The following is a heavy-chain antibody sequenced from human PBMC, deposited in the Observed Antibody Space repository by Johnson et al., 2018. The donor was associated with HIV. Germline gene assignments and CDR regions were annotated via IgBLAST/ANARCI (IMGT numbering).Heavy chain of an antibody. V-gene: IGHV3-33*08. J-gene: IGHJ3*02. CDR1: GFTFSSYA. Sequence: QVQLVESGGGVVQPGRSLRLSCAASGFTFSSYAMHWVRQAPGKGLEWVAVIWFDGSIQYYADSVTGRFTISRDNSKNTLFLQMGSLRVEDTAVYYCARDWEKNSSGFYPTVMGIWGQGTRVTVSS. D-gene: IGHD3-22*01. CDR3: ARDWEKNSSGFYPTVMGI. CDR2: IWFDGSIQ.